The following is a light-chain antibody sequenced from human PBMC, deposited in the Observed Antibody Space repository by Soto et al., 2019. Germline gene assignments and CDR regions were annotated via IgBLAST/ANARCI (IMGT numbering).Light chain of an antibody. Sequence: EIVMTQSPATLSVSPGERATLSCRATQSVSSNLAWYQQKPGQAPRLLIYGASTRATGIPARFSGSRSGTEFTLTISSLQSEDFAVYYCQQYNNLPPTFSQGTRLEIK. CDR1: QSVSSN. CDR3: QQYNNLPPT. J-gene: IGKJ5*01. V-gene: IGKV3-15*01. CDR2: GAS.